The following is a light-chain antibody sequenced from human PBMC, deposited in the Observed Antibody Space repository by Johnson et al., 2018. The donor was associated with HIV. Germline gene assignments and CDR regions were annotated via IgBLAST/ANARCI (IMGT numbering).Light chain of an antibody. CDR2: DNN. J-gene: IGLJ1*01. CDR3: GTWDSSLSAYV. CDR1: SSNIGNNY. Sequence: QSVLTQPPSVSAAPGQKVTISCSGSSSNIGNNYVSWYQQLPGTAPKLLIYDNNKRPSGIPDRFSGSKSGTSATLGITGLQTGDEADYYCGTWDSSLSAYVVVTWTKVTVL. V-gene: IGLV1-51*01.